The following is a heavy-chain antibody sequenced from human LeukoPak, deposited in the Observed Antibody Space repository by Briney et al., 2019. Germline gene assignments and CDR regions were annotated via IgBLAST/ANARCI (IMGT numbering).Heavy chain of an antibody. D-gene: IGHD6-19*01. J-gene: IGHJ4*02. CDR2: ISYDGTNK. CDR3: ARDSSAIDDY. Sequence: GGSLRLSCVVSGFTFISYAMHWVRQAPGKGLEWVAIISYDGTNKYYADSVKGRFTISRDNSKNTLYLQMNSLRAEDTAVYYCARDSSAIDDYWGQGTLVTVSS. CDR1: GFTFISYA. V-gene: IGHV3-30-3*01.